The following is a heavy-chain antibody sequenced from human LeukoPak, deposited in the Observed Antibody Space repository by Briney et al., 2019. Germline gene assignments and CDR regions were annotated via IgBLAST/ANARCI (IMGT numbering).Heavy chain of an antibody. J-gene: IGHJ4*02. CDR1: GFTFSSCA. V-gene: IGHV3-23*01. D-gene: IGHD3-22*01. CDR3: AKDPTDFDSSGQTYFDY. Sequence: GGSLRLSCAASGFTFSSCAMNWVRQAPGKGLEWVSGISGSGGITHYADSVRGRFTISRDNSKNTLYLQVNSLRAEDTAAYYCAKDPTDFDSSGQTYFDYWGQGSLVTVSS. CDR2: ISGSGGIT.